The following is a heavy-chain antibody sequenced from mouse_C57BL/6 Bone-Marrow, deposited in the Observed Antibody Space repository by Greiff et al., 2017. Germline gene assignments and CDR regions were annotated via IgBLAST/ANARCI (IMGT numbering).Heavy chain of an antibody. J-gene: IGHJ4*01. CDR1: GFTFRSYA. V-gene: IGHV5-9-1*02. CDR3: TREGFYYGNRWAIDC. Sequence: EVQGVESGEGLVKPGGSLKLSCAASGFTFRSYAMSWVRQTPEKRLEWVAYISSGGDYIYYAHTVKGRFTISRDHARNTLYLQRRCLKSEYAAMYYCTREGFYYGNRWAIDCWGQGTSVTVSS. CDR2: ISSGGDYI. D-gene: IGHD2-1*01.